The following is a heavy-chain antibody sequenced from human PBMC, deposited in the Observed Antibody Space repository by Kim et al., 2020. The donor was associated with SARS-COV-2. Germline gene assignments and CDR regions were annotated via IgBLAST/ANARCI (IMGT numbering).Heavy chain of an antibody. CDR2: INAGNGNT. CDR1: GYTFTSYA. D-gene: IGHD4-17*01. J-gene: IGHJ6*02. V-gene: IGHV1-3*01. CDR3: ARNPSSTVTKLSPYYYGMDV. Sequence: ASVKVSCKASGYTFTSYAMHWVRQAPGQRLEWMGWINAGNGNTKYSQKFQGRVTITRDTSASTAYMELSSLRSEDTAVYYCARNPSSTVTKLSPYYYGMDVWGQGTTVTVSS.